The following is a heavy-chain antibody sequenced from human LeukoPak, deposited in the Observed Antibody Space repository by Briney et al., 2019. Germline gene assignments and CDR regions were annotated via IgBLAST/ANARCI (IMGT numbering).Heavy chain of an antibody. CDR3: VRVSSSGYYEYYFDY. J-gene: IGHJ4*02. D-gene: IGHD3-22*01. CDR1: GGSISSGGYS. CDR2: IYHSGST. V-gene: IGHV4-30-2*01. Sequence: SENLSLTCAVSGGSISSGGYSWTWIRQPPGKGLEWIGYIYHSGSTYYNPSLKSRVTISVDRSKNQFSLKLSSVTAADTAVYYCVRVSSSGYYEYYFDYWGQGTLVTVSS.